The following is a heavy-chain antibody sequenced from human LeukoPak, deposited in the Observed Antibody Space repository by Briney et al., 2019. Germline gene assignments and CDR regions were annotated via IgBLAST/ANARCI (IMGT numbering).Heavy chain of an antibody. CDR2: LSSTRSTI. J-gene: IGHJ4*02. D-gene: IGHD5-24*01. CDR1: GFTFSRYS. V-gene: IGHV3-48*02. CDR3: AKDGYKWNFDN. Sequence: TGGSLRLSCAASGFTFSRYSMNWVRQAPGKGLEWVSYLSSTRSTIYYADSVKGRFTISRDNAKNSLYLQMKSLRDEDTAVYYCAKDGYKWNFDNWGQGTLVTVSS.